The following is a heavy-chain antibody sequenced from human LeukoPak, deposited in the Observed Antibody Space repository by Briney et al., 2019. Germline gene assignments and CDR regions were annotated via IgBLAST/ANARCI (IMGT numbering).Heavy chain of an antibody. J-gene: IGHJ5*02. CDR2: ISNDGGGT. V-gene: IGHV3-23*01. Sequence: GGSLRLSRAASGFIFNNYGLIWVRQAPGKGLEWVSAISNDGGGTNYADFVKGRFTISRDNSKNTLFLQMNSLRAEDTALYYCAKGSSGYFVDLWGQGTLVTVSS. CDR1: GFIFNNYG. D-gene: IGHD3-22*01. CDR3: AKGSSGYFVDL.